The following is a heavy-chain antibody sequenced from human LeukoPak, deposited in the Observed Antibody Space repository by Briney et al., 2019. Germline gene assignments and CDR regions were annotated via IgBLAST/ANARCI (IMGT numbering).Heavy chain of an antibody. V-gene: IGHV3-23*01. D-gene: IGHD5-18*01. CDR3: ARGRRYGYSYGYDY. Sequence: GGSLRLSCAASGFTFSRYGMSWVRQAPGKGLEWVSAISGSGGSTYYADSVKGRFTISRDNSKNTLYLQMNSLRADDTAVYYCARGRRYGYSYGYDYWGQGTLVTVSS. CDR1: GFTFSRYG. CDR2: ISGSGGST. J-gene: IGHJ4*02.